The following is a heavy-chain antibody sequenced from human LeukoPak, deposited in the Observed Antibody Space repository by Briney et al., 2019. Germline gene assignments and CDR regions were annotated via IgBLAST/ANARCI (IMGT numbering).Heavy chain of an antibody. CDR3: ARDLLLWFGEAGPFDY. CDR1: GFTFSSYS. V-gene: IGHV3-7*01. D-gene: IGHD3-10*01. Sequence: GGSLRLSCAASGFTFSSYSMNWVRQAPGKGLEWVANIKQDGSEKYYVDSVKGRFTISRDNAKNSLYLQMNSLRAEDTAVYYCARDLLLWFGEAGPFDYWGQGTLVTVSS. CDR2: IKQDGSEK. J-gene: IGHJ4*02.